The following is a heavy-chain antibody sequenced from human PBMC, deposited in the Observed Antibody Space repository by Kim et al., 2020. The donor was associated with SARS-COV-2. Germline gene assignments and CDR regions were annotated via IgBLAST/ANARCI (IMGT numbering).Heavy chain of an antibody. CDR2: ISGSGGST. V-gene: IGHV3-23*01. D-gene: IGHD6-13*01. Sequence: GGSLRLSCAASGFIFSSYAMSWVRQAPGKGLEWVSGISGSGGSTDYADSVKGRFIISRDNSKNTLCLQMNSLRAEDTAVYYCAKGSSWYYYYGMDVWGQG. CDR3: AKGSSWYYYYGMDV. J-gene: IGHJ6*02. CDR1: GFIFSSYA.